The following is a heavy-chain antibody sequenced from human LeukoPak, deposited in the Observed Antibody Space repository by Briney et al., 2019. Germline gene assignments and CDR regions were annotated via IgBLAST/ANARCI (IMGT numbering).Heavy chain of an antibody. CDR1: HGSMSSGFHY. D-gene: IGHD3-22*01. CDR3: ARYDSSGHYSDC. Sequence: SETLSLTCSVSHGSMSSGFHYWSWIRQQPGKGLEWIGYIYHSGVTYYNPSLKSRVSISQDTSKNQFSLELSSVTAADTAVYFCARYDSSGHYSDCRGQGTLVTIFS. J-gene: IGHJ4*02. V-gene: IGHV4-31*03. CDR2: IYHSGVT.